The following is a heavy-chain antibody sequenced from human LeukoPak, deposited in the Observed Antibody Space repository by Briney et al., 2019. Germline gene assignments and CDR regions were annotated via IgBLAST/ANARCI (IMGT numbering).Heavy chain of an antibody. CDR1: GGSISSSSYY. CDR3: ARIGGSGWYSDYFDY. Sequence: ETLSLTCTVSGGSISSSSYYWGWIRQPPGKGLEWIGSIYYSGSTYYNPSLKSRVTISVDTSKNQFSLKLSSVTAADTAVYYCARIGGSGWYSDYFDYWGQGTLVTVSS. J-gene: IGHJ4*02. D-gene: IGHD6-19*01. CDR2: IYYSGST. V-gene: IGHV4-39*07.